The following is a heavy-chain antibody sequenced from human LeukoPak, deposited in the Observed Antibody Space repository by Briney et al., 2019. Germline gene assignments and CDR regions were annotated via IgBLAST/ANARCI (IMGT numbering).Heavy chain of an antibody. V-gene: IGHV3-23*01. CDR1: GFRFSAYA. CDR2: ISGSGGST. CDR3: ARDLYDSSGYYPGYMDV. Sequence: GGSLRLSCAASGFRFSAYAMSWVRQAPGKGLEWVSAISGSGGSTYYADSVKGRFTISRDNSKNTLYLQMNSLRAEDTAVYYCARDLYDSSGYYPGYMDVWGKGTTVTVSS. J-gene: IGHJ6*03. D-gene: IGHD3-22*01.